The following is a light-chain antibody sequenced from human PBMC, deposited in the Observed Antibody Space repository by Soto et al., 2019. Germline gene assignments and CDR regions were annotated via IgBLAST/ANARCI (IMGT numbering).Light chain of an antibody. CDR2: GAS. CDR3: QQAYAFPLT. V-gene: IGKV1-12*01. CDR1: QGISKY. J-gene: IGKJ4*01. Sequence: DVPMTQSPSSVSASVGDRVTITCRASQGISKYLAWYQQKPGKAPNLLIYGASTLQSGVPSRFSGSGSGTDFTLTISSLHPEDSETCYCQQAYAFPLTFGGGTKVKIK.